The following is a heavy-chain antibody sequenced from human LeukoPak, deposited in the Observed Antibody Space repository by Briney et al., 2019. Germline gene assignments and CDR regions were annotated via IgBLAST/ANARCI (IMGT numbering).Heavy chain of an antibody. V-gene: IGHV3-15*01. J-gene: IGHJ6*01. CDR1: GFTFTDAW. CDR3: TTNRPGGWFGELAV. Sequence: PGGSLRLSCAASGFTFTDAWMSWVRQAPGKGLEWVGRIKRKTDGGTGDYAAPVKGRFTISRDDSKNTLFLQMNSLKIDDTAVYHCTTNRPGGWFGELAVWGQGTTVTVSS. D-gene: IGHD3-10*01. CDR2: IKRKTDGGTG.